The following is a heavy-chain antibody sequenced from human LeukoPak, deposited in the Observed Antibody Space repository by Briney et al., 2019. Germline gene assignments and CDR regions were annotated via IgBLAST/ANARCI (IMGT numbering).Heavy chain of an antibody. CDR2: IIPMFGAA. D-gene: IGHD3-22*01. V-gene: IGHV1-69*13. Sequence: SVKVSCKASGGTFSSYAINWVRQAPGQGLEWMGGIIPMFGAANYAQKFQGRVTITADESTSIAYMELSSLRSEDTAVYYCALDYDGNYWGQGTLVTVSS. J-gene: IGHJ4*02. CDR3: ALDYDGNY. CDR1: GGTFSSYA.